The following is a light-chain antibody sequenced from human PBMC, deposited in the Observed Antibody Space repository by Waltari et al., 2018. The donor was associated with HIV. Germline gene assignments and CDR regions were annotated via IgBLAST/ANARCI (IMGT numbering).Light chain of an antibody. CDR1: TSDIGEYKY. CDR3: SSYTNKYTWV. J-gene: IGLJ3*02. Sequence: QSALIQPASVSGSPGQSLTISCTGTTSDIGEYKYVSWFQHHPAEAPKITIFEVSNRPSGVSTRFSGSKSGNTASLTVSGLQPEDEADYYCSSYTNKYTWVFGGGTKLTVL. V-gene: IGLV2-14*01. CDR2: EVS.